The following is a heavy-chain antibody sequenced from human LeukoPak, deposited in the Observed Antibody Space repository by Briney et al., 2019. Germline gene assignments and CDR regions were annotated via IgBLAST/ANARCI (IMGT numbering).Heavy chain of an antibody. D-gene: IGHD4-17*01. V-gene: IGHV3-23*01. CDR1: GLTFSSYE. CDR3: AKGVTPVISLQFFDY. CDR2: ISGSGLNT. Sequence: LPGGSLRLSCAASGLTFSSYEMSWVRQAPGKGLEWVSSISGSGLNTYYADSVKGRFTISRDKSKNTLYLQMNSLRAEDTAVYYCAKGVTPVISLQFFDYWGQGTLITVSS. J-gene: IGHJ4*02.